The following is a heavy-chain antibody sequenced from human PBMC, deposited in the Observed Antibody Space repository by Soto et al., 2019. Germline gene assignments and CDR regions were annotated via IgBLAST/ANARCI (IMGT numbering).Heavy chain of an antibody. CDR3: TSHLYYDILTGYPLDAFDI. J-gene: IGHJ3*02. D-gene: IGHD3-9*01. V-gene: IGHV3-49*04. CDR1: GFTFGDYA. Sequence: PGGSLRLSCTASGFTFGDYAMSWVRQAPGKGLEWVGFIRSKAYGGTTEYAASVKGRFTISRDDSKSIAYLQMSSLKTEDTAVYYCTSHLYYDILTGYPLDAFDIWGQGTMVTVSS. CDR2: IRSKAYGGTT.